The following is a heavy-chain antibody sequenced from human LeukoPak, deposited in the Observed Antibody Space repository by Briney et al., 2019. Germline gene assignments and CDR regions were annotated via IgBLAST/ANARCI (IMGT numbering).Heavy chain of an antibody. CDR3: ARGGSFDISYYYYYYMDV. CDR1: GYTFTGYY. D-gene: IGHD6-13*01. CDR2: INPNSGGT. V-gene: IGHV1-2*02. Sequence: ASVKVSCKASGYTFTGYYMHWVRQAPGQGLGWMGWINPNSGGTNYAQKSQGRVTMTRDTSISTAYMELSRLRSDDTAVYYCARGGSFDISYYYYYYMDVWGKGTTVTISS. J-gene: IGHJ6*03.